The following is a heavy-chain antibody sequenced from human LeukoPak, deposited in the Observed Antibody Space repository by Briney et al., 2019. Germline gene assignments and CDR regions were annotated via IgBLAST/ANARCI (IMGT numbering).Heavy chain of an antibody. J-gene: IGHJ6*03. V-gene: IGHV1-18*01. CDR1: GYTFTSYG. CDR2: ISAYNGNT. CDR3: ARAGGYIVVALRYMDV. Sequence: GASVKVSCKASGYTFTSYGISWVRQAPRQGLEWMGWISAYNGNTNYAQKLQGRVTMTTDTSTSTAYMELRSLRSDDTAVYYCARAGGYIVVALRYMDVWGKGTTVTVSS. D-gene: IGHD2-2*01.